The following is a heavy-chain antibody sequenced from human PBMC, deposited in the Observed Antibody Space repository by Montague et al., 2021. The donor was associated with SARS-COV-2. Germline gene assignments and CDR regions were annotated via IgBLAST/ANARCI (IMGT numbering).Heavy chain of an antibody. Sequence: TLSLTCSVSGASVTSGPYYWTWIRQPAGKPLEWIGRMYTSGSTFYNPSLQGRVTMSTDSSKNQFSLKLTSVTAADTAVYSCATANAVTMTVVIIPTWGQGTVVTVSS. V-gene: IGHV4-61*02. J-gene: IGHJ5*02. CDR3: ATANAVTMTVVIIPT. D-gene: IGHD3-22*01. CDR1: GASVTSGPYY. CDR2: MYTSGST.